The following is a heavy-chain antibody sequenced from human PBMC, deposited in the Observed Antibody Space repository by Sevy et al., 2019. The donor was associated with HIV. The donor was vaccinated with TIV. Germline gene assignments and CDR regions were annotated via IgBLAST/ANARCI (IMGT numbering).Heavy chain of an antibody. J-gene: IGHJ4*02. D-gene: IGHD2-15*01. CDR2: IKQDGREK. Sequence: GGSLRLSCAASGFIFSSNWMSWVRQAPGKGLEWVANIKQDGREKNYVDSVKGRFTISRDNSKNSLYVQMNSLRVEDTAVYYGARDVGSDYFDYWGQGTLVTVSS. CDR1: GFIFSSNW. V-gene: IGHV3-7*01. CDR3: ARDVGSDYFDY.